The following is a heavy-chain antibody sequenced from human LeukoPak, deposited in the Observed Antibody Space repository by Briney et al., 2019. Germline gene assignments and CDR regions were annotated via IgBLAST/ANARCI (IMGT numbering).Heavy chain of an antibody. CDR1: GFTFSNYG. Sequence: GRSLRLSCEAAGFTFSNYGMHWVRQAPGKGLEWVAVIWSDGSNKYYADSVKGRFTISRDNSKNTLYLQMNSLRTEDTAVYYCAREDQQLADYWGQGTLVTVSS. J-gene: IGHJ4*02. D-gene: IGHD6-13*01. CDR2: IWSDGSNK. V-gene: IGHV3-33*01. CDR3: AREDQQLADY.